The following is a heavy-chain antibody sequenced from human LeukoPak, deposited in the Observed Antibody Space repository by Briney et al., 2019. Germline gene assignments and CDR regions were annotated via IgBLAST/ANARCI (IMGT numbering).Heavy chain of an antibody. J-gene: IGHJ4*02. Sequence: SVKVSCKASGGTFSSYAISWVRQAPGQGLEWMGGIIPIFGTANYAQKFQGRVTITTDESTSTAYMELSGLRSEDTAVYYCAREPEYSGSYFYYWGQGTLVTVSS. CDR1: GGTFSSYA. CDR3: AREPEYSGSYFYY. CDR2: IIPIFGTA. V-gene: IGHV1-69*05. D-gene: IGHD1-26*01.